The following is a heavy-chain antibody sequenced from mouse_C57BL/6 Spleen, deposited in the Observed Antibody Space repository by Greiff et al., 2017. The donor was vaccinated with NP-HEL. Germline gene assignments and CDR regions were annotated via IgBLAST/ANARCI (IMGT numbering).Heavy chain of an antibody. J-gene: IGHJ2*01. Sequence: EVKLQEPGGGLVKPGGSLKLSCAASGFTFSSYAMSWVRQTPKQRLDWVATISAGDSYTYYPEKVKGRFTFSRDNAKNNLYLQMSNLKSEDSAMYYCARVSWDEEEFDYWGQGTTLTVSS. D-gene: IGHD4-1*01. V-gene: IGHV5-4*03. CDR2: ISAGDSYT. CDR1: GFTFSSYA. CDR3: ARVSWDEEEFDY.